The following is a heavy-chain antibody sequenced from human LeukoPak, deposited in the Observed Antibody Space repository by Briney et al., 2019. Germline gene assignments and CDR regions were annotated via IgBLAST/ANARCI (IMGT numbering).Heavy chain of an antibody. CDR3: ARGDIVAAVLGY. J-gene: IGHJ4*02. D-gene: IGHD5-12*01. CDR1: GYTLSGYY. CDR2: INPNSGGT. Sequence: GASVKVSCKASGYTLSGYYMHWVRQAPGQALEWMGWINPNSGGTNYAQKFQGRVTMTRDTSISTAYMELSRLRSDDTAVYYCARGDIVAAVLGYWGQGTLVTVSS. V-gene: IGHV1-2*02.